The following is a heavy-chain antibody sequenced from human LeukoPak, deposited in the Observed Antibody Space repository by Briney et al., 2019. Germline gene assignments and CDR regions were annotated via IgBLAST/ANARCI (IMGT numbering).Heavy chain of an antibody. J-gene: IGHJ4*02. CDR3: PRSGNYLSHVY. CDR2: INHSGST. V-gene: IGHV4-34*01. D-gene: IGHD3-3*01. Sequence: PSETLSLTCAVYGGSFSGYYWSWIRQPPGKGLDWIGEINHSGSTNYNPSLKSRVTTSIDTSKKQFSLNLNSMTAADTAVYFCPRSGNYLSHVYWGQGTLVTVSS. CDR1: GGSFSGYY.